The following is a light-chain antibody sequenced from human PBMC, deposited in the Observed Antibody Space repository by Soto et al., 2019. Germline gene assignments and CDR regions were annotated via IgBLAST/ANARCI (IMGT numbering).Light chain of an antibody. CDR2: DAS. CDR3: QQYNSYSLT. CDR1: QSISSW. J-gene: IGKJ1*01. Sequence: DIQMTQSPSTLSASVGDRVTITCRASQSISSWLAWYQQKPGQAPKLLIYDASSLESGVPARFSGSGSGTEFTLTISSLQPDDFATYYCQQYNSYSLTFGQGTKVEIK. V-gene: IGKV1-5*01.